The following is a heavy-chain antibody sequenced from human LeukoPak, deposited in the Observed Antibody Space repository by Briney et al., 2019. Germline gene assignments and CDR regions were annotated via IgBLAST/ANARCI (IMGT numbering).Heavy chain of an antibody. Sequence: GGSLRLACAAAAFIFSTDWMNCVRHPPGKGIGWVAIINGDVSQTIYVDSVTGPLTMSRDTTKNSLYMQMHSMRAEDTDVYYCLGGSGWLPDFWGQGVLVTVSS. CDR1: AFIFSTDW. CDR3: LGGSGWLPDF. CDR2: INGDVSQT. D-gene: IGHD6-19*01. V-gene: IGHV3-7*01. J-gene: IGHJ4*02.